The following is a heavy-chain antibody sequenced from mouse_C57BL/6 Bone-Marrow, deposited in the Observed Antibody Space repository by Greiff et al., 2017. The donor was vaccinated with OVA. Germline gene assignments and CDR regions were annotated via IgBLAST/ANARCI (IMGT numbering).Heavy chain of an antibody. Sequence: EVKLMESGGGLVQPGESLKLSCESNEYEFPSHDMSWVRKTPDKRLEWVATISSGGSYTYYPDSVKGRFTISRDNAKNTLYLQMSSLKSEDTAMYYCARHSGYYFDYWGQGTTLTVSS. D-gene: IGHD3-1*01. CDR1: EYEFPSHD. V-gene: IGHV5-2*03. J-gene: IGHJ2*01. CDR2: ISSGGSYT. CDR3: ARHSGYYFDY.